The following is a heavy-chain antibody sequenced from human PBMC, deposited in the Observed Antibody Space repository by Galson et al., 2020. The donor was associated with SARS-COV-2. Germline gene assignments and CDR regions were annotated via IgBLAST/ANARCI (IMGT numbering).Heavy chain of an antibody. CDR2: ISYDGSNK. D-gene: IGHD3-22*01. V-gene: IGHV3-30*18. CDR3: AKNLGSYYYDSSGGLRPDY. CDR1: GFTFSSYG. Sequence: GGSLRLSCAASGFTFSSYGMHWVRQAPGKGLEWVAVISYDGSNKYYADSVKGRFTISRDNSKNTLYLQMNSLRAEDTAVYYCAKNLGSYYYDSSGGLRPDYWGQGTLVTVSS. J-gene: IGHJ4*02.